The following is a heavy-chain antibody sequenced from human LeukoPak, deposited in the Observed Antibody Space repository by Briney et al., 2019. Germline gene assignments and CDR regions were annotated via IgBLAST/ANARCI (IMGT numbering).Heavy chain of an antibody. CDR1: GFTFSSYW. Sequence: GGSLRLSCAASGFTFSSYWMHWVRQAPGKGLVWVSRINNDGSSTNYADSVKGRFTISRDNAKDTLYLQMHSLRAEDTAVYYCAREGDGYNDAFDIWGQGTMVTVSS. D-gene: IGHD5-24*01. V-gene: IGHV3-74*01. CDR2: INNDGSST. CDR3: AREGDGYNDAFDI. J-gene: IGHJ3*02.